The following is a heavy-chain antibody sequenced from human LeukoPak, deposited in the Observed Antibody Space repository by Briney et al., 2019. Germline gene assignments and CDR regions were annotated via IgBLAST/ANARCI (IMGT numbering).Heavy chain of an antibody. D-gene: IGHD3-3*01. V-gene: IGHV1-2*06. Sequence: ASVKVSCKASGYTFTGYYIHWVRQAPGQGLEWMGRINPNSGATNYAQKFQGRVTMTRDTSISTAYMELSRLRSDDTAVYYCARSPNYDFWSGYCDYWGQGTLVTVSS. CDR3: ARSPNYDFWSGYCDY. CDR2: INPNSGAT. J-gene: IGHJ4*02. CDR1: GYTFTGYY.